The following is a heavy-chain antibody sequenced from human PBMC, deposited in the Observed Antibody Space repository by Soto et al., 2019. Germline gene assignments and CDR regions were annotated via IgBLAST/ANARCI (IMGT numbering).Heavy chain of an antibody. D-gene: IGHD1-1*01. CDR1: GASISGFY. Sequence: QVQLQESGPGLVKPSETLSLTCTVSGASISGFYWSWIRKSAGKGLEWIGRIYATGTTDYNPSLKSRVMMSVVTYKKQFSLKLRSMTDADTAVYYCLRHGTNTLRDWFDPCGQGISVTVSS. CDR2: IYATGTT. V-gene: IGHV4-4*07. CDR3: LRHGTNTLRDWFDP. J-gene: IGHJ5*02.